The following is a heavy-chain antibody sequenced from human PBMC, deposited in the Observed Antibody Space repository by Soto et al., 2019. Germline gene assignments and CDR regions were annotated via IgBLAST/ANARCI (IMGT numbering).Heavy chain of an antibody. Sequence: GESLKISCKGSGYSFTSYWIGWVRQMPGKGLEWMGIIYPGDSDTRYSPSFQGQVTISADKSISTAYLQWSSLKASDTAMYYCARIGAEYYDFWSGYSQGHYYYYGMDVWGQGTTVTVSS. CDR2: IYPGDSDT. CDR1: GYSFTSYW. V-gene: IGHV5-51*01. CDR3: ARIGAEYYDFWSGYSQGHYYYYGMDV. D-gene: IGHD3-3*01. J-gene: IGHJ6*02.